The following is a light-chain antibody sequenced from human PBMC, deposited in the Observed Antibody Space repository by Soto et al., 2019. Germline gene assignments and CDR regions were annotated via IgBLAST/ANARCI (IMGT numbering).Light chain of an antibody. CDR1: QSVSSSY. CDR3: QQYGSSPPYT. J-gene: IGKJ2*01. V-gene: IGKV3-20*01. CDR2: GAS. Sequence: IVLTQSPGTLSFSPGGRATLSCRASQSVSSSYLAWYQQKPGQAPRLLIYGASSRATGIPDRFSGSGSGTDFTLTISRLEPEDFAVYYCQQYGSSPPYTFGQGTKLEIK.